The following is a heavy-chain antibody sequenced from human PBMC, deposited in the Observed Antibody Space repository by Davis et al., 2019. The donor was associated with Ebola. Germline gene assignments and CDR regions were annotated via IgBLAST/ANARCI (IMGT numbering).Heavy chain of an antibody. Sequence: MPSETLSLTCTVPGGSISSYYWSWIGQPPGKGLEWIGYIYYSGSTNYNPSLASRVTISVDTSKNQFSLKLTSVTAADTAVYYCARDSEVTAIGLYWYFDLWGRGTLVTVSS. V-gene: IGHV4-59*01. CDR3: ARDSEVTAIGLYWYFDL. D-gene: IGHD2-21*02. CDR1: GGSISSYY. J-gene: IGHJ2*01. CDR2: IYYSGST.